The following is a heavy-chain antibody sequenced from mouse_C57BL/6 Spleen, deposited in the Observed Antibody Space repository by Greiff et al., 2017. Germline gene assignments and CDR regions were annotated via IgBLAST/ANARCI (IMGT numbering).Heavy chain of an antibody. CDR2: IYPRDGST. D-gene: IGHD2-1*01. V-gene: IGHV1-85*01. CDR3: ARWGPYGNYKSFDY. Sequence: VQVVESGPELVKPGASVKLSCKASGYTFTSYDINWVKQRPGQGLEWIGWIYPRDGSTKYNEKFKGKATLTVDTSSSTAYMELHSLTSDDSAVYFCARWGPYGNYKSFDYWGQGTTLTVSS. J-gene: IGHJ2*01. CDR1: GYTFTSYD.